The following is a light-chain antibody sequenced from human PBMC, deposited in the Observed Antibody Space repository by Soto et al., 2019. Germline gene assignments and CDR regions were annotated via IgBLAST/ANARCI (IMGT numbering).Light chain of an antibody. CDR3: SSYTSSSTPGV. CDR2: DVS. V-gene: IGLV2-14*01. CDR1: SSDVGGYNY. Sequence: SVLTQPASVSGSPGQSITISCTGTSSDVGGYNYVSWYQQHPGKAPKLMIYDVSNRPSGVSNRFSGSKSGNTASLTISGIQAEDEADYYCSSYTSSSTPGVFGTGTKVTVL. J-gene: IGLJ1*01.